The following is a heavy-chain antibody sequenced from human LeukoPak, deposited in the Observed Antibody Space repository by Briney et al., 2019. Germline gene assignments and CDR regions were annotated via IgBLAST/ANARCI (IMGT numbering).Heavy chain of an antibody. D-gene: IGHD2-2*01. Sequence: PSETLSLTCAVYGGSFSGYYWSWIRQPPGKGLEWIGEINHSGSTNYNPSLKSRVTISVDTSKNQFSLKLSSVTAADTAVYYCARSMGTSLVRYWGQGTLVTVSS. J-gene: IGHJ4*02. V-gene: IGHV4-34*01. CDR1: GGSFSGYY. CDR2: INHSGST. CDR3: ARSMGTSLVRY.